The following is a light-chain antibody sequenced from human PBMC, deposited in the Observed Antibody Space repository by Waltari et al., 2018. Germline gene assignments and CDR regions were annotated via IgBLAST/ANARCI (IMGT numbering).Light chain of an antibody. CDR2: KAS. V-gene: IGKV1-5*03. Sequence: DIQMTQSPSTLSASVGDRVTITCRASQSISTWLAWYQQKPRKAPKLLIYKASSLESGVPSRFSGSGSGTEFTLSISSLQPDDFATYYCQQYNSWSLTFGGGTTVEIK. J-gene: IGKJ4*01. CDR3: QQYNSWSLT. CDR1: QSISTW.